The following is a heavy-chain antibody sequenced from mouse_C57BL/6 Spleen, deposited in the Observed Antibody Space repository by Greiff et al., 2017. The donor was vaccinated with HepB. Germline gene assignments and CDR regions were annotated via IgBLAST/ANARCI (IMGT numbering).Heavy chain of an antibody. D-gene: IGHD1-1*01. CDR3: AREDYYGSSYDFDY. CDR1: GYAFSSSW. V-gene: IGHV1-82*01. J-gene: IGHJ2*01. CDR2: IYPGDGDT. Sequence: VKLVESGPELVKPGASVKISCKASGYAFSSSWMNWVKQRPGKGLEWIGRIYPGDGDTNYNGKFKGKATLTADKSSSTAYMQLSSLTSEDSAVYFCAREDYYGSSYDFDYWGQGTTLTVSS.